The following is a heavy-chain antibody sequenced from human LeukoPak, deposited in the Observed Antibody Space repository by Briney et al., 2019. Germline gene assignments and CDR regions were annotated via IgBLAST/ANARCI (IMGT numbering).Heavy chain of an antibody. CDR3: ARDGDTVLTRGYYYYMDV. V-gene: IGHV3-21*01. J-gene: IGHJ6*03. D-gene: IGHD4-23*01. CDR2: ISTSSYI. CDR1: GLTFSSYT. Sequence: PGGSLRLSCAASGLTFSSYTMNWVRQAPGKGLEWVSSISTSSYIYYADSVKGRFTISRDNAKKSLYLQMNSLRAEDTAVYYCARDGDTVLTRGYYYYMDVWGKGTTVTVSS.